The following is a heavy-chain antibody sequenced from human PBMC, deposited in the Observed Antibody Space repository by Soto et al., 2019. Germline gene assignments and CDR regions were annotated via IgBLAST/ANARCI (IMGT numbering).Heavy chain of an antibody. CDR1: GFTFSRYA. D-gene: IGHD2-21*01. J-gene: IGHJ6*02. V-gene: IGHV3-23*01. CDR2: ISASGGTK. Sequence: GSLRLSCAASGFTFSRYAMSWVRQAPGKGLEWVSAISASGGTKYYADSVRGRLTISRDNSKHTVHLQMNRLKAEDSAVYYCAKDVGVSGSYYYGMDVWGQGTTVTVSS. CDR3: AKDVGVSGSYYYGMDV.